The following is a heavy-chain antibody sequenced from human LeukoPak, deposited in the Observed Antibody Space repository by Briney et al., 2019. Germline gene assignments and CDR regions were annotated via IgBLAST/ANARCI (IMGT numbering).Heavy chain of an antibody. D-gene: IGHD3-22*01. Sequence: GGSLRLSCAASGFTFDDYTMHWVGQAPGKGLEWVSSIGGLGGSTFYAVSVKGRFTISRDNSKNTLYLQMNSLRAEDTAVYYCAKRPDRSYYDRTGYYYFDYWGQGTLVTVSS. J-gene: IGHJ4*02. V-gene: IGHV3-23*01. CDR1: GFTFDDYT. CDR2: IGGLGGST. CDR3: AKRPDRSYYDRTGYYYFDY.